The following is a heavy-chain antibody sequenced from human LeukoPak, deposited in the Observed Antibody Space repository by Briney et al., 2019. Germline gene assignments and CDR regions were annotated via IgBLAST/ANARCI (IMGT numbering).Heavy chain of an antibody. V-gene: IGHV3-21*01. J-gene: IGHJ4*02. CDR1: GFTFSSYS. CDR3: ARGGKFGITIFGVVTFDY. D-gene: IGHD3-3*01. CDR2: ISGSSSYI. Sequence: GGSLRLSCAASGFTFSSYSMNWVRQAPGKGLEWVSSISGSSSYIYYADSVKGRLTISRDNSKNTLYLQMNSLRAEDTAVYYCARGGKFGITIFGVVTFDYWGQGTLVTVSS.